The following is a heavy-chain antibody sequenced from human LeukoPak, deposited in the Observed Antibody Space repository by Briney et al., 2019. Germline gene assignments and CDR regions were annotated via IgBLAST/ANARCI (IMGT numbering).Heavy chain of an antibody. V-gene: IGHV1-2*02. CDR2: INPNSGGT. CDR3: ARAYYDILTGYFWDSRNAFDI. Sequence: GASVKVSCKASGYTFTGYYMHWVRQAPGQGLEWMGWINPNSGGTNYAQKFQGRVTMTRDTSISTAYMELSRLRSDDTAVYYCARAYYDILTGYFWDSRNAFDIWGQGTMVTVSS. J-gene: IGHJ3*02. CDR1: GYTFTGYY. D-gene: IGHD3-9*01.